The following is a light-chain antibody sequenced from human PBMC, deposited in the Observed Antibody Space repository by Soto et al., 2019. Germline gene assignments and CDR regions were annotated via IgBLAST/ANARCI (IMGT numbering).Light chain of an antibody. CDR2: GAS. Sequence: DIQMTQSPSTLSASVGDRVTITCRASESMSNCLAWYQQKPGEAPKLLFCGASRLQGGVASRCGGSAAGTEFTLTISSLQPDDFATYYCQQYNSWLTFGQGTKVDI. V-gene: IGKV1-5*01. J-gene: IGKJ1*01. CDR3: QQYNSWLT. CDR1: ESMSNC.